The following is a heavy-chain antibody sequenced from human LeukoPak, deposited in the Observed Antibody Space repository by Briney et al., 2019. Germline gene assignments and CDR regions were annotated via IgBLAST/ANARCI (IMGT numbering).Heavy chain of an antibody. CDR2: MNPNSGNT. CDR3: ARANSWNGYYYYMDV. J-gene: IGHJ6*03. D-gene: IGHD1-1*01. Sequence: ASVKVSCKASGYTFSSYGISWVRQAPGQGLEWMGWMNPNSGNTGYAQKLQGRVTMTRNTSISTVYLELSSLRSEDTAVYYCARANSWNGYYYYMDVWGKGTTVTISS. CDR1: GYTFSSYG. V-gene: IGHV1-8*01.